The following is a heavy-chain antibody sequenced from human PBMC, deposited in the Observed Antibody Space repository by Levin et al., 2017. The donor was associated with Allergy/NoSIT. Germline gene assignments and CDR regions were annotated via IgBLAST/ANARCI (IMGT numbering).Heavy chain of an antibody. CDR3: ATTYISGWYYV. J-gene: IGHJ6*02. D-gene: IGHD6-19*01. CDR2: IGSNGRSI. CDR1: GFTFSSYA. Sequence: QAGGSLRLSCGASGFTFSSYAMSWVRQAPGKGLEWVSLIGSNGRSIYYADSVQGRFTISRDNSKDTLYLQMNSLRADDTAVYYCATTYISGWYYVWGQGTTVIVSS. V-gene: IGHV3-23*01.